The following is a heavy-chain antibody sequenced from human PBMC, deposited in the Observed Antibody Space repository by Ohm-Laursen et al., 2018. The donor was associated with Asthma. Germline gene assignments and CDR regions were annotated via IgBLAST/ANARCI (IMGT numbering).Heavy chain of an antibody. D-gene: IGHD4-17*01. CDR1: GFTFSSYA. V-gene: IGHV3-23*01. CDR2: ISGSGDST. Sequence: SLRLSCAASGFTFSSYAMHWVRQAPGKGLEWVSGISGSGDSTYYADSVKGRFTISRDNSKNTVHLQMNSLRPEDTAFYYCAKLVGVTTAWGQGTLATVSS. J-gene: IGHJ5*02. CDR3: AKLVGVTTA.